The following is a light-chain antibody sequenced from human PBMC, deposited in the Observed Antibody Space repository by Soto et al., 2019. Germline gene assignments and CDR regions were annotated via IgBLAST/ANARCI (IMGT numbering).Light chain of an antibody. CDR1: STDVGGYNY. V-gene: IGLV2-8*01. Sequence: QSVLTQPPSASGSPGQSVTISCTGTSTDVGGYNYISWYQHQPGKGPKLIIYEVSERPSGVPDRFSGSKSGNTASLTVSGLQAEDEADYYWISYTGRNNREVFGLGPKVAVL. CDR2: EVS. CDR3: ISYTGRNNREV. J-gene: IGLJ1*01.